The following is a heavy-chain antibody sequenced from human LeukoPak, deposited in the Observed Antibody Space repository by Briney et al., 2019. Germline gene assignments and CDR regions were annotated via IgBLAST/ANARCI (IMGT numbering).Heavy chain of an antibody. V-gene: IGHV3-23*01. Sequence: PGGSLRLSCVGTGFSFSSFSMNWVRQAPGKGLEWVATISGSGTYYLDSVKGRFTISRDDSKSTVYLQMNSLRADDTALYYCAKVHSDSLFDVWGQGTLVTVSS. J-gene: IGHJ4*02. CDR3: AKVHSDSLFDV. CDR2: ISGSGT. D-gene: IGHD4-11*01. CDR1: GFSFSSFS.